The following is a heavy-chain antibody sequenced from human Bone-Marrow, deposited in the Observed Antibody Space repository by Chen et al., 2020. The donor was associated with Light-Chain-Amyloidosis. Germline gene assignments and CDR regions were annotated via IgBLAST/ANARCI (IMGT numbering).Heavy chain of an antibody. V-gene: IGHV5-51*01. Sequence: EVQLEQSGPEVKKPGESRKISGKGSGYPFPNYWIGWVRQMPGKGLEWMGVIHPDDSDARYSPSFEGQVTISADKSITPAYLQWRSLKASDTAMYYCARRGDGYNFDYWGQGTLVTVSS. CDR2: IHPDDSDA. J-gene: IGHJ4*02. CDR3: ARRGDGYNFDY. D-gene: IGHD5-12*01. CDR1: GYPFPNYW.